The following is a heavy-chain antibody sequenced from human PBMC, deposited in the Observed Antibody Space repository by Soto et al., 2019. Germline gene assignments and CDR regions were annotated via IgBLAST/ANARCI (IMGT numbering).Heavy chain of an antibody. CDR1: GYTFRRYG. CDR3: ARDWSRYYDNSGLIWFY. CDR2: ISAYNGDT. Sequence: ASVKVSFKASGYTFRRYGISWLRQAPGQGLEWVGWISAYNGDTHYAPKFQDRITLTTETSTDTAYMELRSLRLDDTAAYYCARDWSRYYDNSGLIWFYWGQGSLVTVSS. J-gene: IGHJ4*02. D-gene: IGHD3-22*01. V-gene: IGHV1-18*04.